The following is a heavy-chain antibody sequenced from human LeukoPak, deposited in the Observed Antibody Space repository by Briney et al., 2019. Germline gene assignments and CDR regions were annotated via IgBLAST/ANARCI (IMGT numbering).Heavy chain of an antibody. CDR3: ARVGQEYYYGMDV. Sequence: NAGGSLRLSCAASGFTFSDYYMSWIRQAPGKGLEWVSYMSPSTGYTNYGDSVRGRFTISRDNAKNSLYLQMNSLRAEDTAVYFCARVGQEYYYGMDVWGRGTTVTVSS. CDR1: GFTFSDYY. CDR2: MSPSTGYT. V-gene: IGHV3-11*06. J-gene: IGHJ6*02.